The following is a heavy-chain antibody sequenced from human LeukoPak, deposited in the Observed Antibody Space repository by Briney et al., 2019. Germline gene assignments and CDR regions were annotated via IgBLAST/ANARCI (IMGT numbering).Heavy chain of an antibody. CDR1: GYAFTSYY. Sequence: ASVKVSCKASGYAFTSYYMHWVRQAPGQGLEWMGIINPSGGSTSYAQKFQGRVTMTRDASTSTVYMELSSLRSEDTAVYYCARGSSSWYYFDYWGQGTLVTVSS. J-gene: IGHJ4*02. V-gene: IGHV1-46*01. CDR2: INPSGGST. D-gene: IGHD6-13*01. CDR3: ARGSSSWYYFDY.